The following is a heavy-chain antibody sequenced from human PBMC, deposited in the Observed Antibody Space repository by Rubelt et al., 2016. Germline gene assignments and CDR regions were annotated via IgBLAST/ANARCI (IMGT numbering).Heavy chain of an antibody. Sequence: GKGLEWIGEINHSGSTNYNPSLKSRVTISVDTSKNQFSLKLSSVTAADTAVYYCARGRLRYCSGGSCYLLSAYYYYGWTSGAKGPRSPSP. CDR3: ARGRLRYCSGGSCYLLSAYYYYGWTS. D-gene: IGHD2-15*01. V-gene: IGHV4-34*01. CDR2: INHSGST. J-gene: IGHJ6*02.